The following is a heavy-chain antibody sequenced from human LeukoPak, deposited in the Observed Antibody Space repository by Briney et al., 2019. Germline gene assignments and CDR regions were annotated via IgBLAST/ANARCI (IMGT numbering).Heavy chain of an antibody. Sequence: GGSLRLSCAASGFTFSSYWMHWVRQAPGKGLEWVAVIWYDGSNKYYADSVKGRFTISRDNSKNTLYLQMNSLRAEDTAVYYCAREAFMITFGGVIKDNWFDPWGQGTLVTVPS. CDR2: IWYDGSNK. D-gene: IGHD3-16*01. CDR3: AREAFMITFGGVIKDNWFDP. V-gene: IGHV3-33*08. CDR1: GFTFSSYW. J-gene: IGHJ5*02.